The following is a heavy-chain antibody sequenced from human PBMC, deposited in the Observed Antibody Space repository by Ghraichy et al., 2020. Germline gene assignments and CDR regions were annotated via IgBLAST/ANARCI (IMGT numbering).Heavy chain of an antibody. D-gene: IGHD6-19*01. CDR2: IYYSGST. CDR3: ASSIAVAGREYYFDY. CDR1: GGSISSYY. V-gene: IGHV4-59*01. Sequence: SETLSLTCTVSGGSISSYYWSWIRQPPGKGLEWIGYIYYSGSTNYNPSLKSRVTISVDTSKNQFSLKLSSVTAADTAVYYCASSIAVAGREYYFDYWGQGTLVTVSS. J-gene: IGHJ4*02.